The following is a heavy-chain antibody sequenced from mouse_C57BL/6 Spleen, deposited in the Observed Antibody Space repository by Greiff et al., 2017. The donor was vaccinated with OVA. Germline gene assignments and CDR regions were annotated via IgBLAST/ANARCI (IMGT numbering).Heavy chain of an antibody. CDR2: IGPGSGST. CDR3: ARHGPLPYFDY. CDR1: GYTFTDYY. J-gene: IGHJ2*01. Sequence: VKLQQPGAELVKPGASVKISCKASGYTFTDYYINWVKQRPGQGLEWIGKIGPGSGSTYYNEKFKGKATLTADKSSSTAYMQLSSLTSEDSAVYFCARHGPLPYFDYWGQGTTLTVSS. V-gene: IGHV1-77*01. D-gene: IGHD1-1*02.